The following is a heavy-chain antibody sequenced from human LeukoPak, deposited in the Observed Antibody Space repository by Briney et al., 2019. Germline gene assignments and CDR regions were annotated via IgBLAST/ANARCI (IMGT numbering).Heavy chain of an antibody. CDR3: ARESPKLLWCGELLLPYFDY. Sequence: PSETLSLTCTVSGYSISSGYYWGWIRQPPGKGLEWIGSIYHSGSTYYNPSLKSRVTISVDTSKNQFSLKLSSVTAADTAVYYCARESPKLLWCGELLLPYFDYWGQGTLVTVSS. J-gene: IGHJ4*02. V-gene: IGHV4-38-2*02. CDR2: IYHSGST. D-gene: IGHD3-10*01. CDR1: GYSISSGYY.